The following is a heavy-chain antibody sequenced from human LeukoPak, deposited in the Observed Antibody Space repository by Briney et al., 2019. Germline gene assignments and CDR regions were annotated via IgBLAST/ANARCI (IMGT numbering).Heavy chain of an antibody. D-gene: IGHD5-12*01. V-gene: IGHV4-59*01. CDR3: ARDQGYSGYGFDY. Sequence: SETLSLTCTVSGGSISSYYWSWIRHPPGKGLEWIGYIYYSGSTNYNPSLKSRVTISVDTSKNQFSLKLSSVTAADTAVYYCARDQGYSGYGFDYWGQGTLVTVSS. CDR2: IYYSGST. CDR1: GGSISSYY. J-gene: IGHJ4*02.